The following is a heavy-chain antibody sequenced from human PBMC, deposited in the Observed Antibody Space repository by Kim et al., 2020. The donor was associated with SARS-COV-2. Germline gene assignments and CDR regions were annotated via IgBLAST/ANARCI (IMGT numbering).Heavy chain of an antibody. CDR1: GFTFSSYS. CDR3: ARGSSGWGDYFDY. CDR2: ISSSSSYI. D-gene: IGHD6-19*01. Sequence: GGSLRLSCAASGFTFSSYSMNWVRQAPGKGLEWVSSISSSSSYIYYADSVKGRFTISRDNAKNSLYLQMNSLRAEDTAVYYCARGSSGWGDYFDYWGQGNLVTVSS. J-gene: IGHJ4*02. V-gene: IGHV3-21*01.